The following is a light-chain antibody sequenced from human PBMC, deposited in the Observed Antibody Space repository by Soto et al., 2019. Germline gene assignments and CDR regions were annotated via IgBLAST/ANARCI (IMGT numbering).Light chain of an antibody. CDR2: GNI. CDR1: SSNIGAGYD. Sequence: QSVLTQPPSVSGAPGQRVTISCTGSSSNIGAGYDVHWYQQLPGTAPKLLIYGNINRPSGVPDRFSGSKSGTSASLAITGLQPEDEADYYCQSYDSSLSALYVFGPGTKVTVL. V-gene: IGLV1-40*01. CDR3: QSYDSSLSALYV. J-gene: IGLJ1*01.